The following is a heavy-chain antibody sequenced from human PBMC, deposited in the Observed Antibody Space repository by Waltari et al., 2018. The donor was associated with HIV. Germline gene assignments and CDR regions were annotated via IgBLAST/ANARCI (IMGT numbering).Heavy chain of an antibody. J-gene: IGHJ4*02. Sequence: QVQLVQSGADVTKPGASVKVACTASGYTFTSHGTTWVRTALAQGLEWMGWISAYNGNTNYAQKLQGRVTMTTDTSTSTAYMELRSLRSDDTAVYYCARGRGDYYYDSSGYCDYWGQGTLVTVSS. D-gene: IGHD3-22*01. V-gene: IGHV1-18*01. CDR2: ISAYNGNT. CDR1: GYTFTSHG. CDR3: ARGRGDYYYDSSGYCDY.